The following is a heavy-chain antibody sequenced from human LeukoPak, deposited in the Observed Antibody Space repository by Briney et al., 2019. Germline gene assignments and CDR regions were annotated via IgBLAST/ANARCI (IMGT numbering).Heavy chain of an antibody. CDR2: INHSGST. CDR3: ARRKVTIFGVVTLYNWFDP. V-gene: IGHV4-34*01. D-gene: IGHD3-3*01. CDR1: GGSFSGYY. J-gene: IGHJ5*02. Sequence: PSETLSLTCAVYGGSFSGYYWSWIRQPPGRGLEWIGEINHSGSTNYNPYLKSRVTISVDTSKNQFSLKLSSVTAADTAVYYCARRKVTIFGVVTLYNWFDPWGQGTLVTVSS.